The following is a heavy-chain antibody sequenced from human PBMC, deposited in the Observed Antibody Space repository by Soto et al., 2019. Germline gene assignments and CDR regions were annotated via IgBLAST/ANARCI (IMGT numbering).Heavy chain of an antibody. Sequence: QVQLVQSGAEVKKSGASVKVSCKASGYTFTSHDVNWVRQATGQGLEWMGWMNPNSGNTGYAQKFQGRVTMTRNTSISTAYMELSSLRSEDTAVYYCARWDYGVYARFDYWGQGTLVTVSS. J-gene: IGHJ4*02. CDR1: GYTFTSHD. CDR2: MNPNSGNT. CDR3: ARWDYGVYARFDY. D-gene: IGHD4-17*01. V-gene: IGHV1-8*01.